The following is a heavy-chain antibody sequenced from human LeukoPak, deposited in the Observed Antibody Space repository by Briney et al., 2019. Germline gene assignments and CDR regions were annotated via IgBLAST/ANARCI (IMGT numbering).Heavy chain of an antibody. Sequence: GGSLRLSCAASGFIFSSYAMHWVRQAPGKGLEWVAILSHDGNNKYYADSVKGRFTISRDNSKNALYLQMNSLRAEDTAVYYCARDKDYVRYYYMDVWGKGTTVTVSS. CDR3: ARDKDYVRYYYMDV. V-gene: IGHV3-30*04. CDR1: GFIFSSYA. CDR2: LSHDGNNK. J-gene: IGHJ6*03. D-gene: IGHD3-16*01.